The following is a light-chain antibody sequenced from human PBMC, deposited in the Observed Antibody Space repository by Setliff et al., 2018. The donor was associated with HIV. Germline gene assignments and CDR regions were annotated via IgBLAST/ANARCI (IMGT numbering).Light chain of an antibody. CDR3: SSYTSSSTRV. Sequence: QSALAQPPSVSGSPGQSITISCTGTISDVGGYNYVSWYQHHPGKAPKLLIYEVSNRPSWVSNRFSGSKSGNTASLTISGLQPEDEADYFCSSYTSSSTRVFGTGTKVTVL. V-gene: IGLV2-14*01. CDR1: ISDVGGYNY. J-gene: IGLJ1*01. CDR2: EVS.